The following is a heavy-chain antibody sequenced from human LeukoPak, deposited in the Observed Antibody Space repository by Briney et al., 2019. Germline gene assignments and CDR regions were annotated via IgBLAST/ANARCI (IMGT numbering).Heavy chain of an antibody. V-gene: IGHV1-2*02. CDR2: IDPNNGGT. CDR3: ARGRTYYDLTYLGGTDY. J-gene: IGHJ4*02. Sequence: AASVKVSCKASGYTFTDYYVHWLRQAPGQRFEWMGWIDPNNGGTKIPQKFQGRVTMTRDASITTDYMDLSGLTSDDTAVYYCARGRTYYDLTYLGGTDYWGQGTLVTVSS. CDR1: GYTFTDYY. D-gene: IGHD3-3*01.